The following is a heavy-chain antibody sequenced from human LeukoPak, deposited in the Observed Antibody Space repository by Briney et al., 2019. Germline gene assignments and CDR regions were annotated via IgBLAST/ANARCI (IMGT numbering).Heavy chain of an antibody. J-gene: IGHJ4*02. CDR1: GFTFSSYS. Sequence: GGSLRLSCAASGFTFSSYSMNWVRQAPGKGLEWVGFIRSKIYGGTPEYAPSVKGRFTISRDDSKSIAYLQMNSLKSEDTAVYYCCRDSRDYYDSCATWGQGTLVTVPS. CDR3: CRDSRDYYDSCAT. V-gene: IGHV3-49*04. CDR2: IRSKIYGGTP. D-gene: IGHD3-22*01.